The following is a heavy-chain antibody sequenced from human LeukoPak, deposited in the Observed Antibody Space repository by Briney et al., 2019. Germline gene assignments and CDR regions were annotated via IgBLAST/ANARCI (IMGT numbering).Heavy chain of an antibody. CDR3: ERGWDYYDSSGPTGMDV. CDR1: GFTFSSYA. D-gene: IGHD3-22*01. J-gene: IGHJ6*02. V-gene: IGHV3-30-3*01. CDR2: ISYDGSNK. Sequence: GGSLRLSCAASGFTFSSYAMHWVRQAPGKGLEWVAVISYDGSNKYYADSVKGRFTISRDNSKNTLYLQMNSLRAEDTAVYYCERGWDYYDSSGPTGMDVWGQGTTVTVSS.